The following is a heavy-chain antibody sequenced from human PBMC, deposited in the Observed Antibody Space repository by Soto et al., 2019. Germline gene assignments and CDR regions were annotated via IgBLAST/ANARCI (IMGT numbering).Heavy chain of an antibody. Sequence: SETLSLTCSVSGGSISSNYYYWGWIRQPPGKGLEWIASIYYSGSTYYNPSLKSRVTISVDTSKNQFSLKLTSVTAADTGVYYCASSSPFHYWGPGILVTVS. CDR2: IYYSGST. V-gene: IGHV4-39*01. CDR3: ASSSPFHY. J-gene: IGHJ4*02. CDR1: GGSISSNYYY. D-gene: IGHD6-6*01.